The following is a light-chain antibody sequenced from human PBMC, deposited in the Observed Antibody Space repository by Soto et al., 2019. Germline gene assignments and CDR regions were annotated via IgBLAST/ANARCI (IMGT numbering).Light chain of an antibody. J-gene: IGKJ2*01. CDR2: RAS. V-gene: IGKV3-20*01. CDR1: QSVSSSY. CDR3: QQYDDSLSSFT. Sequence: EIVLTQSPGTLSLSPGERATLSCRASQSVSSSYLAWYQQKPGQAPRLLIYRASYQATGIPDRFSGRGSGTDFTLTISRLEPEDFAVYYCQQYDDSLSSFTFGQETHLQIK.